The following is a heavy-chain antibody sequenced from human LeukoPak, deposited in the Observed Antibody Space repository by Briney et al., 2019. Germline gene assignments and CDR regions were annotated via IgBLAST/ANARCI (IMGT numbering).Heavy chain of an antibody. V-gene: IGHV5-51*01. CDR3: ARPEVGATDAFDI. CDR2: IYPGDSDT. J-gene: IGHJ3*02. CDR1: GYTFTTYW. Sequence: GESLKISCKVSGYTFTTYWIGWVRQMPGKGLEWMGIIYPGDSDTRYSPSFQGQVTISADKSNSTAYLQWSSLKASDTAMYYCARPEVGATDAFDIWGQGTMVTVSS. D-gene: IGHD1-26*01.